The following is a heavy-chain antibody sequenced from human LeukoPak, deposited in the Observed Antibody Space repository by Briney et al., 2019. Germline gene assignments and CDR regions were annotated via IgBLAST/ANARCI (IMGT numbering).Heavy chain of an antibody. V-gene: IGHV3-23*01. Sequence: GGSLRLSCAASGFTFSSCAMSWVRQAPGKGLEWVSAISGSGGSTYYADSVKGRFTISRDNSKNTLYLQMNSLRAEDTAVYYCASIGSGSYYLDYYGMDVWGKGTTVTVSS. CDR2: ISGSGGST. J-gene: IGHJ6*04. CDR3: ASIGSGSYYLDYYGMDV. CDR1: GFTFSSCA. D-gene: IGHD3-10*01.